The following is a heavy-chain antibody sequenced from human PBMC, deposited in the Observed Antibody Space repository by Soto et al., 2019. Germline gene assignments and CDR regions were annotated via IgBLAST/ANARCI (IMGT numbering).Heavy chain of an antibody. J-gene: IGHJ6*02. Sequence: QVQLQESGPGLVKPSGTLSLTCAVSGGSISSSNWWSWVRQPPGKGLEWNGEIYHSGSTNYNPSLKSRLTISVDKSKNQFSLKLSSVTAADTAVYYCARDYGIAAAADPYYYYGMDVWGQGTTVTVSS. CDR2: IYHSGST. CDR1: GGSISSSNW. V-gene: IGHV4-4*02. D-gene: IGHD6-13*01. CDR3: ARDYGIAAAADPYYYYGMDV.